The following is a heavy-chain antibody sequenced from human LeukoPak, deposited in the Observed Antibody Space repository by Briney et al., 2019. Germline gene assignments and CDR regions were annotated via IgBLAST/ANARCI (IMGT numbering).Heavy chain of an antibody. CDR1: GGSISSYY. CDR2: VYYSGST. V-gene: IGHV4-59*01. CDR3: ARAGIAAAGNRWFDP. J-gene: IGHJ5*02. D-gene: IGHD6-13*01. Sequence: SETLSLTCTVSGGSISSYYWSWIRQPPGKGLEWIGYVYYSGSTNYNPSLKSRVTISVDTSENQFSLKLSSVTAADTAVYYCARAGIAAAGNRWFDPWGQGTLVTVSS.